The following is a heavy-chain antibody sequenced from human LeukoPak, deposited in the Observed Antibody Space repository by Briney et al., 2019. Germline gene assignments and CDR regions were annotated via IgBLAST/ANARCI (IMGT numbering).Heavy chain of an antibody. CDR2: ISSGT. D-gene: IGHD3-9*01. CDR1: GFTSSSFA. V-gene: IGHV3-23*05. Sequence: PGGSLRLSCAASGFTSSSFAMTWVRQAPGKGLEWVSSISSGTFYEDSVKGRFTISRDNSKNTLFLQMDSLRAEDTAVYYCAKHLTASSRGGMDVWGQGTTVTVSS. J-gene: IGHJ6*02. CDR3: AKHLTASSRGGMDV.